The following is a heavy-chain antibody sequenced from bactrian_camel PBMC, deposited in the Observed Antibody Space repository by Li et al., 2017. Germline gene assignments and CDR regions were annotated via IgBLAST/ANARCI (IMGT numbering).Heavy chain of an antibody. D-gene: IGHD1*01. V-gene: IGHV3S26*01. CDR3: AADPLAKRACNLVRGDYKY. J-gene: IGHJ4*01. Sequence: HVQLVESGGGSVRPGGSLRLSCTVSGLTSSRYCMAWFRQVSGRKREIVASINSSGGTGYADSVSGRFTISKDNAGNTLYLQMNSLRPDEDTAMYYCAADPLAKRACNLVRGDYKYWGQRTQVTVS. CDR2: INSSGGT. CDR1: GLTSSRYC.